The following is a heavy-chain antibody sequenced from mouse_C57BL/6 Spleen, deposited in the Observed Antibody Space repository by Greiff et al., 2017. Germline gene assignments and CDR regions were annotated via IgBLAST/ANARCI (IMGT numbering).Heavy chain of an antibody. CDR3: ARSRATRDYAMDY. J-gene: IGHJ4*01. CDR2: INPSNGGT. CDR1: GYTFTSYW. D-gene: IGHD1-1*01. V-gene: IGHV1-53*01. Sequence: QVQLKQPGTELVKPGASVKLSCKASGYTFTSYWMHWVKQRPGQGLEWIGNINPSNGGTNYNEKFKSKATLTVDKSSSTAYMQLSSLTSEDSAVYYCARSRATRDYAMDYWGQGTSVTVSS.